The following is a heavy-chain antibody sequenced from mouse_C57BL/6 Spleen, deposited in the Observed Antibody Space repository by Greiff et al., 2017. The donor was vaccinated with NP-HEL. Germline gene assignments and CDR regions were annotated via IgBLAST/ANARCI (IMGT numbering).Heavy chain of an antibody. Sequence: DVKLVESGGGLVKPGGSLKLSCAASGFTFSDYGMHWVRQAPEKGLEWVAYISSGSSTIYYADTVKGRFTISRDNAKNTLFLQMTSLRSEDTAMYYCAPRAFAYWGQRTLVTVSA. CDR1: GFTFSDYG. CDR3: APRAFAY. CDR2: ISSGSSTI. V-gene: IGHV5-17*01. D-gene: IGHD3-3*01. J-gene: IGHJ3*01.